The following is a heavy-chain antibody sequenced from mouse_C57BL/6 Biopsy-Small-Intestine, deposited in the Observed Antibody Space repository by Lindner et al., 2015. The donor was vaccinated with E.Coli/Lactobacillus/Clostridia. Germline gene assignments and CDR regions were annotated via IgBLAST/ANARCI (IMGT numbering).Heavy chain of an antibody. CDR2: IYPGDGDT. J-gene: IGHJ2*01. CDR1: GYTFTEYT. CDR3: ARGRGYLDY. D-gene: IGHD3-1*01. V-gene: IGHV1-80*01. Sequence: VQLQRSGAELVKPGRSVKLSCKASGYTFTEYTIHWVKQRPGKGLEWIGQIYPGDGDTNYNGKFKGKATLTADKSSSTAYMQLSSLTSEDPAVYFCARGRGYLDYWGQGTTLTVSS.